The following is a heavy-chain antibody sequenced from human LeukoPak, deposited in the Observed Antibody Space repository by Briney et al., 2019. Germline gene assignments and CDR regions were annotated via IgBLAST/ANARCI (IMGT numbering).Heavy chain of an antibody. CDR2: ISAYNGNT. Sequence: ASVKVSCKASGYTLTSYGISWVRQAPGQGLEWMGWISAYNGNTNYAQKLQGRVTMTTDTSTSTAYMELRSLRSDDTAVYYCARTPRGEMQGGPHDYDFWSGSDYWGQGTLVTVSS. D-gene: IGHD3-3*01. CDR1: GYTLTSYG. J-gene: IGHJ4*02. CDR3: ARTPRGEMQGGPHDYDFWSGSDY. V-gene: IGHV1-18*01.